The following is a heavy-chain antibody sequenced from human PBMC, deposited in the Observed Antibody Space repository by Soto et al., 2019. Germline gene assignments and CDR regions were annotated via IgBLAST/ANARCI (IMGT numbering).Heavy chain of an antibody. CDR1: GFTFSSYA. Sequence: GGSLRLSCAASGFTFSSYAMSWVRQAPGKGLEWVSAISGSGGSTYYADSVKGRFTISRDNVKTTVYLQMDSLRAEDTAMYYCAKRDSSGWYYFDYWGQGTLVTVSS. J-gene: IGHJ4*02. CDR2: ISGSGGST. D-gene: IGHD6-19*01. CDR3: AKRDSSGWYYFDY. V-gene: IGHV3-23*01.